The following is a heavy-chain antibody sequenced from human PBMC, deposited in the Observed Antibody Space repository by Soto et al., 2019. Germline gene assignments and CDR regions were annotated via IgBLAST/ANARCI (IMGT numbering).Heavy chain of an antibody. CDR2: ISSSSSYI. D-gene: IGHD5-12*01. CDR3: ARDPTSPDSGYDPSPFDY. J-gene: IGHJ4*02. Sequence: GGSLRLSCAASGFTFSSYSMNWVRQAPGKGLEWVSSISSSSSYIYYADSVKGRFTISRDNAKNSLYLQMNSLRAEDTAVYYCARDPTSPDSGYDPSPFDYWGQGTLVTVSS. V-gene: IGHV3-21*01. CDR1: GFTFSSYS.